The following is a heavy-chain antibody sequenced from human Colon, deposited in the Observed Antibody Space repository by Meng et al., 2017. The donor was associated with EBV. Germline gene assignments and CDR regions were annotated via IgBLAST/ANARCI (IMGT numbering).Heavy chain of an antibody. CDR3: GTLKYTSGFYGPAY. V-gene: IGHV7-4-1*02. Sequence: QVQLVQLVSEFKKPGASVKVSCKASGYTFTRYPMNWVRQAPGQGLEWMGWISTNTGNPTYAQGFTGRFVFSVDTSVSTAYLQISSLKAEDTAVYYCGTLKYTSGFYGPAYWGQGALVTVSS. CDR2: ISTNTGNP. J-gene: IGHJ4*02. CDR1: GYTFTRYP. D-gene: IGHD6-19*01.